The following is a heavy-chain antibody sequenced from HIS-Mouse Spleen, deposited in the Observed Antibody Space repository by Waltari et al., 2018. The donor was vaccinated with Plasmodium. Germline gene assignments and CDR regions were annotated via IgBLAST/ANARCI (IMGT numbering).Heavy chain of an antibody. Sequence: QVQLQESGPGLVKPSETLSLTCTVSGYSISSGYYWGWIRQPPGKGLEWIGSIYHSGSTDYNPSLKSGVTISVDTSKNQFSLKLSSVTAADTAVYYCARGVGYSSSWYWFDPWGQGTLVTVSS. J-gene: IGHJ5*02. CDR2: IYHSGST. CDR3: ARGVGYSSSWYWFDP. CDR1: GYSISSGYY. V-gene: IGHV4-38-2*02. D-gene: IGHD6-13*01.